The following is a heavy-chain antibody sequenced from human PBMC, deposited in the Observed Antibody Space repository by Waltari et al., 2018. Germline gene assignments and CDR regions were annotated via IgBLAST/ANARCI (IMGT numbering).Heavy chain of an antibody. CDR2: ISSSSSYI. CDR3: ARELGIAAAGTLDY. Sequence: EVQLVESGGGLVKPGGSLRLSCAASGCTFSSYSMTWVRQAPGKGLEWVSSISSSSSYIYYADSVKGRFTISRDNAKNSLYLQMNSLRAEDTAVYYCARELGIAAAGTLDYWGQGTLVTVSS. D-gene: IGHD6-13*01. J-gene: IGHJ4*02. CDR1: GCTFSSYS. V-gene: IGHV3-21*01.